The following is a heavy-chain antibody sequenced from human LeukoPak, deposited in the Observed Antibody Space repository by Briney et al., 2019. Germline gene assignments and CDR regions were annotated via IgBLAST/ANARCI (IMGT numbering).Heavy chain of an antibody. J-gene: IGHJ4*02. CDR1: GFTFSSFD. CDR2: IRSNGDTA. Sequence: QTGGSLRLSCAASGFTFSSFDMTWVRQAPGKGLEWVSTIRSNGDTAYNADSVRGRFAISRDNSKNALFLQMNSLRVEDTAIYYCAKGQELDDGVFDSWGQGTLVTVSS. D-gene: IGHD1-1*01. CDR3: AKGQELDDGVFDS. V-gene: IGHV3-23*01.